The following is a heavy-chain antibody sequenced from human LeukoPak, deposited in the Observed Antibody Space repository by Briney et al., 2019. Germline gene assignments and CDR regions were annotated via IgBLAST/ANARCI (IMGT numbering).Heavy chain of an antibody. D-gene: IGHD3-10*01. CDR3: ARSYGSGSLLDY. V-gene: IGHV3-30-3*01. CDR1: GFTFSNYA. J-gene: IGHJ4*02. Sequence: GGSLRLSCAASGFTFSNYAMHWVRQAPGKGLEWVAVILYDGSNEYYADSVKGRFTISRDNSKNTLYLQMNSLRAEDTAVYYCARSYGSGSLLDYWGQGTLVTVSS. CDR2: ILYDGSNE.